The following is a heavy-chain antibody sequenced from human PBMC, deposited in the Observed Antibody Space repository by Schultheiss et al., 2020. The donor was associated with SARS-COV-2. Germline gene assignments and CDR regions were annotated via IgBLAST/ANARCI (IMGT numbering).Heavy chain of an antibody. D-gene: IGHD2-15*01. V-gene: IGHV3-23*01. CDR2: IEGSGGTT. J-gene: IGHJ5*02. Sequence: GGSLRLSCAASGFTFSSCAMSWVRQAPGKGLEWVSTIEGSGGTTYYADSVKGRFTTSRDNSKNTLYLQMHSLRAEDTAVYYCVRDRSWWTPYNCFDLWGRGTLVTVSS. CDR3: VRDRSWWTPYNCFDL. CDR1: GFTFSSCA.